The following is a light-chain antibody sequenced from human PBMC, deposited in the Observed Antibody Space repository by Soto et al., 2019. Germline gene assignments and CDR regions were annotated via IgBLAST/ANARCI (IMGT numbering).Light chain of an antibody. J-gene: IGKJ1*01. CDR3: QQYDSYSSGP. CDR2: DAS. V-gene: IGKV1-5*01. CDR1: QAISNY. Sequence: DIQMTQSPSFLSASVGDRVTITCRASQAISNYLNWYQQKPGKAPKVLIFDASSLKTGVPSRFSGSGSGTEFTLTISNLQPDDFATYYCQQYDSYSSGPFGQGTKVDIK.